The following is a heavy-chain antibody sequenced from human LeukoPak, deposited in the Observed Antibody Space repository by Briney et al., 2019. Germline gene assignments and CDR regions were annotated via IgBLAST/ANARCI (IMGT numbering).Heavy chain of an antibody. CDR3: ARLVSSGSYFDY. V-gene: IGHV3-21*01. CDR2: ISSSSSYI. D-gene: IGHD1-26*01. Sequence: GGSLRLSCAASGFTFSSYSMNWVRQAPGKGLEWVSSISSSSSYIYYADSVKGQFTISRDNAKNSLYLQMNSLRAEDTAVYYCARLVSSGSYFDYWGQGTLVTVSS. J-gene: IGHJ4*02. CDR1: GFTFSSYS.